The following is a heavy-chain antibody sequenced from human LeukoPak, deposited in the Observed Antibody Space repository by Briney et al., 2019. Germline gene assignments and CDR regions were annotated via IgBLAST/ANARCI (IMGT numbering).Heavy chain of an antibody. CDR3: AKYGSGTYYNGLY. CDR2: ISVSGGST. CDR1: GFTLSRYA. D-gene: IGHD3-10*01. J-gene: IGHJ4*02. Sequence: GGSLRLSCAASGFTLSRYAMTWVRQAPGKGLQWASTISVSGGSTYYADSVKGRFTISRDTSKSTLYLQMNCLRDENTAVYYCAKYGSGTYYNGLYWGQGTLVTVSS. V-gene: IGHV3-23*01.